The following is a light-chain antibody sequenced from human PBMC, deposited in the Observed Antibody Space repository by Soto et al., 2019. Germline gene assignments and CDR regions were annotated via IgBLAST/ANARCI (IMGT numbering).Light chain of an antibody. CDR3: QQRKNWQVT. V-gene: IGKV3D-20*02. CDR1: QSVSTSY. J-gene: IGKJ5*01. Sequence: EIVLTQSPGTLSLSPGEGATLSCRASQSVSTSYLAWYQQRPGQAPRLLIYGASNRATGIPARFSGSGSGTDFTLTISSLEPEDFAVYYCQQRKNWQVTFGQGTRLEIK. CDR2: GAS.